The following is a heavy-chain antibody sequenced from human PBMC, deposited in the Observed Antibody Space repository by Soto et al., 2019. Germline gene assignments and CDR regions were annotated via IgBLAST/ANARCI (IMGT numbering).Heavy chain of an antibody. CDR3: ARRQIPPPTRGAANARGGMDV. CDR1: GFTFNNYG. D-gene: IGHD6-13*01. Sequence: QVQLVESGGGVVQPGRSLRLSCAASGFTFNNYGMHWFRQAPGKGLEWLAVIWNDGSNSSYANSVKGRFTISRDNSKNTLYLQMSSLRAEDTAVYYCARRQIPPPTRGAANARGGMDVWGQGTTVTVSS. CDR2: IWNDGSNS. V-gene: IGHV3-33*01. J-gene: IGHJ6*02.